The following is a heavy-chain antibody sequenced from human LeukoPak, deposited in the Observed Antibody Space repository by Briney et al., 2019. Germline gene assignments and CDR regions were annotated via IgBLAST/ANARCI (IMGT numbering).Heavy chain of an antibody. D-gene: IGHD4-17*01. CDR1: GYTLTELS. CDR3: ATGATTVTTFDY. Sequence: GASVKVSCKVSGYTLTELSMHWVRQAPGKGLEGMGGFDPEDGETIYAQKFQGRVTMTEDTSTDTAYMELSSLRSEDTAVYYCATGATTVTTFDYWGQGTLVTVSS. J-gene: IGHJ4*02. V-gene: IGHV1-24*01. CDR2: FDPEDGET.